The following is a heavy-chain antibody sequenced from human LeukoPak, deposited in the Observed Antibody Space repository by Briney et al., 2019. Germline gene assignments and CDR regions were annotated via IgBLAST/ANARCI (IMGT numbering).Heavy chain of an antibody. CDR3: ARDIV. J-gene: IGHJ4*02. Sequence: GGSLRLSCAASGFTFDDYAMHWVRQAPGKGLEWVSGISWNSGSIGYADSVKGRFTISRDNAKNSLYLQMNSLRAEDMALYYCARDIVWGQGTLVTVSS. CDR1: GFTFDDYA. V-gene: IGHV3-9*03. CDR2: ISWNSGSI.